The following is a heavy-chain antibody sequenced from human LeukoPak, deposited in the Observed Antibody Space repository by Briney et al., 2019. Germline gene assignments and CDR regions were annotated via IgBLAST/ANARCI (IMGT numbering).Heavy chain of an antibody. V-gene: IGHV3-23*01. CDR1: GFTFSSYA. D-gene: IGHD1-26*01. J-gene: IGHJ4*02. CDR2: ISGSGGST. Sequence: PGGSLRLSCAASGFTFSSYAMSWVRQAPGKGLEWVSAISGSGGSTYYADSVKGRFTISRDNSKNTLYLQMNSLRAEDTAVYYCAKDRRGKYSGSYYDYFDYWGQGTLVTVFS. CDR3: AKDRRGKYSGSYYDYFDY.